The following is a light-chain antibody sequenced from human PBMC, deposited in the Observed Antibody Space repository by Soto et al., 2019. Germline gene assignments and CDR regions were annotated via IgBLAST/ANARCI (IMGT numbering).Light chain of an antibody. Sequence: DIPMTQSPSTLSASVGDRVTITCRASQSISAWLAWYQQKPGKAPKFLIYKASNLESGVPSRFSGSGSGTEFTLTISSVQPDDFATYYCQYYDSYSWTFGQGTKVEIK. J-gene: IGKJ1*01. V-gene: IGKV1-5*03. CDR3: QYYDSYSWT. CDR1: QSISAW. CDR2: KAS.